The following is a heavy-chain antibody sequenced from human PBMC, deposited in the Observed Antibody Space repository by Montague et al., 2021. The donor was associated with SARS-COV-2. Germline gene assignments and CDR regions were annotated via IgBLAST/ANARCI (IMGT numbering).Heavy chain of an antibody. CDR2: IYYSGST. D-gene: IGHD3-9*01. Sequence: SETLSLTCTVSGGSISSYYWSWIRQPPGKGLEWIGYIYYSGSTNYNPSLKSRVTISVHTSKNQFSLKLSSVTAADTAVYYCARHALGYFDWLNEGYFDYWGQGTLVTVSS. V-gene: IGHV4-59*08. J-gene: IGHJ4*02. CDR1: GGSISSYY. CDR3: ARHALGYFDWLNEGYFDY.